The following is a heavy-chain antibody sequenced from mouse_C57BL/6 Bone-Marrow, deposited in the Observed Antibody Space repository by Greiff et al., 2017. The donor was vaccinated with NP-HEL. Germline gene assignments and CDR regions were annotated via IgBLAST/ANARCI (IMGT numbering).Heavy chain of an antibody. J-gene: IGHJ2*01. D-gene: IGHD2-3*01. CDR2: IYPGDGDT. V-gene: IGHV1-82*01. Sequence: VKLQESGPELVKPGASVKISCKASGYAFSSSWMNWVKQRPGKGLEWIGRIYPGDGDTNYNGKFKGKATLTADKSSSTAYMQLSSLTSEDSAVYFCARGLYDGYYYYFDYWGQGTTLTVSS. CDR3: ARGLYDGYYYYFDY. CDR1: GYAFSSSW.